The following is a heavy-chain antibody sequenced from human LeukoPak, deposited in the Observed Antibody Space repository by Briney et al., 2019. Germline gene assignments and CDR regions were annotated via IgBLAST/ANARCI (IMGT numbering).Heavy chain of an antibody. CDR3: ARRRITGTTPDGSDI. V-gene: IGHV3-30*04. J-gene: IGHJ3*02. Sequence: GGSLRLSCAPSGFSFSTYAMHWVRQAPGEGLEWVAVIAYDGSDKYYADSVKGRFTISRDNSKNTLYLQMNSLRAEDMAVYYCARRRITGTTPDGSDIWGQGTMVTVSS. CDR1: GFSFSTYA. D-gene: IGHD1-7*01. CDR2: IAYDGSDK.